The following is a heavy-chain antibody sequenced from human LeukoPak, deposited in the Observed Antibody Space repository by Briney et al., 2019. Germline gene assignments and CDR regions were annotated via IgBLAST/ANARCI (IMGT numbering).Heavy chain of an antibody. J-gene: IGHJ4*02. CDR1: GFTFSSYA. V-gene: IGHV3-23*01. CDR3: AKYAANYYGSGSYYRRLDY. Sequence: GGSLRLSCAASGFTFSSYAMSWVRQAPGKGLEWVSAINGSGGSTNYADSVKGRFTISRDNSKNTLYLQMNSLRAEDTAVYYCAKYAANYYGSGSYYRRLDYWGQGTLVTVSS. CDR2: INGSGGST. D-gene: IGHD3-10*01.